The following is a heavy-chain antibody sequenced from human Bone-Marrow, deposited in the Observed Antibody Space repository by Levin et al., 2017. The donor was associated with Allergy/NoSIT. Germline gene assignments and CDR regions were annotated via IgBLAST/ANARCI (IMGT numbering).Heavy chain of an antibody. CDR1: GYTLTESS. V-gene: IGHV1-24*01. CDR3: ATGGRHGDTGLTGDY. J-gene: IGHJ4*02. Sequence: ASVKVSCKVSGYTLTESSLNWVRQAPGKGLEWMGGFDPELGETIYTQKFQGRVTLTEDTSTDTAYMELTSLTSEDTAIYYCATGGRHGDTGLTGDYWGQGTLVTVSS. D-gene: IGHD4-17*01. CDR2: FDPELGET.